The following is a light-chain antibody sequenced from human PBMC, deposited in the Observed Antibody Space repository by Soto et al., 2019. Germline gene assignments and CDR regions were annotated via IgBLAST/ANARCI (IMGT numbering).Light chain of an antibody. CDR2: GAS. J-gene: IGKJ4*01. CDR3: QQYGDSPLT. V-gene: IGKV3-20*01. CDR1: QTVSGNY. Sequence: NVLTQSPGTLSLSPGERATLSCRASQTVSGNYVAWYQQKPGQTPRLLIYGASSRATDIPDRFSGSGSGTDFTLTITRLEPEDFAVYHCQQYGDSPLTFGGGTKLEIK.